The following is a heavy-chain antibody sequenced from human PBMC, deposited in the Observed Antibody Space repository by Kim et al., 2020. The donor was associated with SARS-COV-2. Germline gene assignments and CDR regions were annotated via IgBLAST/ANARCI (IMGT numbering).Heavy chain of an antibody. J-gene: IGHJ4*02. D-gene: IGHD3-22*01. Sequence: SETLSLTCTVSGGSISSYYWSWIRQPPGKGLEWIGYIYYSGSTNYNPSLKSRVTISVDTSKNQFSLKLSSVTAADTAVYYCARGYYDRFWPEFGYWGQGTLVTVSS. CDR2: IYYSGST. V-gene: IGHV4-59*01. CDR3: ARGYYDRFWPEFGY. CDR1: GGSISSYY.